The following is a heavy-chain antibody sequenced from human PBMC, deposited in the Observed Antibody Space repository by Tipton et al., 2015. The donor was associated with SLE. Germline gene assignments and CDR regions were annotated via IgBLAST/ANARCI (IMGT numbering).Heavy chain of an antibody. Sequence: TLSLTCDVSGYAISRGNYWGWIRQAPGKGLEWIGFLYYSGSTYYNPSLKSRVVISVDTSKNQFSLRLSSVTAADTAVYYCVRVDDCGGDCPPGSFDLWGQGMVVTVSS. D-gene: IGHD2-21*01. V-gene: IGHV4-28*03. CDR1: GYAISRGNY. CDR3: VRVDDCGGDCPPGSFDL. CDR2: LYYSGST. J-gene: IGHJ4*02.